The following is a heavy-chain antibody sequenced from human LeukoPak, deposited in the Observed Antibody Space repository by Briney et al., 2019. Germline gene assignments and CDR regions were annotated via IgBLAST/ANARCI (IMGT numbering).Heavy chain of an antibody. D-gene: IGHD2-21*02. Sequence: SETLSLTCTVSGDSISSGNFYWSWIRQPAGKGLEWIGRIYTSGSTNYNPSLKSRVTISVDTSKNQFSLELSSVTAADTAVYYCATPVQYCGGDCYPFDYWGQGTLVTVSS. CDR1: GDSISSGNFY. CDR2: IYTSGST. J-gene: IGHJ4*02. CDR3: ATPVQYCGGDCYPFDY. V-gene: IGHV4-61*02.